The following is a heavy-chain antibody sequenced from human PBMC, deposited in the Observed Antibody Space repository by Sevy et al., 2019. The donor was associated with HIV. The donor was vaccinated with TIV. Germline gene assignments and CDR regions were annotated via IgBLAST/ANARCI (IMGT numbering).Heavy chain of an antibody. CDR2: IKQDGSEK. D-gene: IGHD2-15*01. V-gene: IGHV3-7*01. CDR1: GFTFSSYW. J-gene: IGHJ6*03. CDR3: ARDSGCSGGSCYYMDV. Sequence: GGSLRLSCAASGFTFSSYWMSWVRRAPGKGLEWVANIKQDGSEKYYVDSVKGRFTISRDNAKNSLYLQMNSLRAEDTAVYYCARDSGCSGGSCYYMDVWGKGTTVTVSS.